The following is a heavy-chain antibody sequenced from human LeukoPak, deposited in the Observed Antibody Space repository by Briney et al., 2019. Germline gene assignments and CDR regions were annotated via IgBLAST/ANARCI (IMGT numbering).Heavy chain of an antibody. CDR3: AKGTSWISPYYYMDV. J-gene: IGHJ6*03. D-gene: IGHD2-2*01. Sequence: GGSLRLSCAPSGFTFSSYAMTWVRQAPGKGLEWVSAIGSSGNTFYADSVKGRFTISRDNSKSTLYLQMNSLRAEDTALYYCAKGTSWISPYYYMDVWGTGTRVTVSS. CDR1: GFTFSSYA. CDR2: IGSSGNT. V-gene: IGHV3-23*01.